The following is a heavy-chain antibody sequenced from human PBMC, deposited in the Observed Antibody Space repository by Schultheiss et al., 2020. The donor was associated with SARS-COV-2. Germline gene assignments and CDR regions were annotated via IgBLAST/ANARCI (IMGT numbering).Heavy chain of an antibody. CDR3: ARHLRVKGWYYFDY. CDR1: GGSISSSSYY. Sequence: SETLSLTCTVSGGSISSSSYYWGWIRQPPGKGLEWIGEINHSGSTNYNPSLKSRVTISVDTSKNQFSLKLSSVTAADTAVYYCARHLRVKGWYYFDYWGQGTLVTVSS. J-gene: IGHJ4*02. V-gene: IGHV4-39*01. D-gene: IGHD6-19*01. CDR2: INHSGST.